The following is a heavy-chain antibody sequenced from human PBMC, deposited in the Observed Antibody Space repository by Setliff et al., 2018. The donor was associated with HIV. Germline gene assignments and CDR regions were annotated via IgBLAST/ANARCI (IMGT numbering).Heavy chain of an antibody. CDR2: INPNGGRT. D-gene: IGHD3-3*01. J-gene: IGHJ4*02. CDR3: ARGSRITVVSVLIYSRFDY. V-gene: IGHV1-46*01. Sequence: GASVKVSCKAPGDTFPKYYLRWVRQAPGQGLEWMGIINPNGGRTTYAQKFQGRVTMTRATSTSTVYMELSSLTSEDTAVYFCARGSRITVVSVLIYSRFDYWGQGTLVTVS. CDR1: GDTFPKYY.